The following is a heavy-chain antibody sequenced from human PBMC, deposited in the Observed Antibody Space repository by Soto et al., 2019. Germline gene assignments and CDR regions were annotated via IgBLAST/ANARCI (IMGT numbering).Heavy chain of an antibody. D-gene: IGHD5-12*01. CDR2: ISSSSSTI. Sequence: GGSLRLSCAASGFTFSSYSMNWVRQAPGKGLEWVSYISSSSSTIYYADSVKGRFTISRDNAKNSLYLQMNSLRAEDTAVYYCASGVGGGYEFNYYYYMDVWGKGTTVTVSS. V-gene: IGHV3-48*01. J-gene: IGHJ6*03. CDR3: ASGVGGGYEFNYYYYMDV. CDR1: GFTFSSYS.